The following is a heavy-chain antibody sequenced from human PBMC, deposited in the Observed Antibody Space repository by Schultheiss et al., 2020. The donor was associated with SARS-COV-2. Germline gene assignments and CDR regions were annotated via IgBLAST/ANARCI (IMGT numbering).Heavy chain of an antibody. V-gene: IGHV3-74*01. CDR2: INGDGSNT. D-gene: IGHD4-17*01. Sequence: GGSLRLSCAASGFTFDDYGMSWVRQAPGKGLVWVSRINGDGSNTIYADSVKGRFTISRDYSKNTLFLQMNSLRAEDTAVYYCARGPGGDYVGWGQGTLVTVSS. CDR1: GFTFDDYG. J-gene: IGHJ4*02. CDR3: ARGPGGDYVG.